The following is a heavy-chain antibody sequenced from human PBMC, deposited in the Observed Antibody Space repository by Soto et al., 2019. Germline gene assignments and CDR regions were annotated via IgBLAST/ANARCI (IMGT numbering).Heavy chain of an antibody. CDR1: GFTFSSYG. J-gene: IGHJ4*02. Sequence: QVQLVESGGGVVQPGRSLRLSCAASGFTFSSYGMHWVRQAPGKGLEWVAVISYDGSNKYYADSVKGRFTISRDNSKNTLYLQMNILRAEDTAVYYCAKSLNVAARLSTSYYFDYWGQGTLVTVSS. V-gene: IGHV3-30*18. D-gene: IGHD6-6*01. CDR2: ISYDGSNK. CDR3: AKSLNVAARLSTSYYFDY.